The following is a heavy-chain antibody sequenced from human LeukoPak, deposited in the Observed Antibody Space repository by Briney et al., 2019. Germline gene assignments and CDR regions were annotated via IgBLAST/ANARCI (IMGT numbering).Heavy chain of an antibody. CDR1: GFTFSNFA. J-gene: IGHJ4*02. D-gene: IGHD3-10*01. CDR2: ISNDGKKT. V-gene: IGHV3-30*04. Sequence: PGGSLRLSCAASGFTFSNFAMHWVRQAPGKGLEWVAVISNDGKKTYYADSVKGRFTISRDDSQNTVYLQMNSLRDDDTALYYCAGGSKIRGVIPEGEFDYWGQGTLVTVSS. CDR3: AGGSKIRGVIPEGEFDY.